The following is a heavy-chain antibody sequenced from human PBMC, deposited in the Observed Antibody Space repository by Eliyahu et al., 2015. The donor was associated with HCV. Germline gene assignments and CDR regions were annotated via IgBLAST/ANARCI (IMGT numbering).Heavy chain of an antibody. CDR2: VYSGGET. CDR3: ARDDGV. Sequence: EVQLVESGGGLIQPGGSLRLSCVASGVTVTNNYMSWVRQGPGEGLGWVSIVYSGGETYYADSVKGRFTISRDSSENTLYLQMNSLRAEDTAVYYCARDDGVWGQGTLVTVSS. V-gene: IGHV3-53*01. J-gene: IGHJ4*02. CDR1: GVTVTNNY. D-gene: IGHD2-8*01.